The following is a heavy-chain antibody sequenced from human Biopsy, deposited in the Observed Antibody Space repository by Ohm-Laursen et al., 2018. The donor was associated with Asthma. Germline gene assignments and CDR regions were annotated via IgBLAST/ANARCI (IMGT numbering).Heavy chain of an antibody. J-gene: IGHJ1*01. CDR3: ARTFHFWSPYHAEHYQL. CDR2: ISYDGSTK. V-gene: IGHV3-30*04. D-gene: IGHD3-3*02. CDR1: GFTFSSNA. Sequence: SLRLSCAASGFTFSSNAMHWVRQAPGKGLEWVAVISYDGSTKYSADSVKGRFIVSRDISKNILSLQMNSLRPEDTAVYYCARTFHFWSPYHAEHYQLWGQGTLVTVSS.